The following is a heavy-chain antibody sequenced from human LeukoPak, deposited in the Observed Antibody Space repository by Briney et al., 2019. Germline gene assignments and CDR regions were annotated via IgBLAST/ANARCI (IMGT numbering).Heavy chain of an antibody. CDR1: GYTFTGYY. CDR3: AISPTYYYDSSGYYPDI. J-gene: IGHJ3*02. D-gene: IGHD3-22*01. Sequence: GASVKVSCKASGYTFTGYYMHWVRQAPGKGLEWMGGFDPEDGETIYAQKFQGRVTMTENTSTDTAYMELSSLRSEDTAVYYCAISPTYYYDSSGYYPDIWGQGTMVTVSS. CDR2: FDPEDGET. V-gene: IGHV1-24*01.